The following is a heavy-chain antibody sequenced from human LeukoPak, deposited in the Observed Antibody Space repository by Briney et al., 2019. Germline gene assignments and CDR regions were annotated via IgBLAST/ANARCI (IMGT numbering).Heavy chain of an antibody. CDR3: ARDGVVPAAYDY. Sequence: GGSLRLSCAASGFTFSSYAMSWVRQAPGKGLEWVSAISGSGSTIYYADSVKGRFTISRDNAKNSLYLQMNSLRAEDTAVYYCARDGVVPAAYDYWGQGTLVTVSS. CDR2: ISGSGSTI. J-gene: IGHJ4*02. CDR1: GFTFSSYA. D-gene: IGHD2-2*01. V-gene: IGHV3-23*01.